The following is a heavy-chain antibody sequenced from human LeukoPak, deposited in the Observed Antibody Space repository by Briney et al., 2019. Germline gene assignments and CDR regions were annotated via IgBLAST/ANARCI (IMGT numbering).Heavy chain of an antibody. J-gene: IGHJ4*02. CDR2: ISASSNFI. Sequence: GGSLRLSCAASGFTFSTHSMYWVRQAPGKGLGWVSSISASSNFIHYAESVRGRFTISRDNAKNSLYLQMNSLGAQDTAVYYCARPATGYCSSAGCHWDSWGQGTLVTVSS. V-gene: IGHV3-21*01. D-gene: IGHD2-2*01. CDR3: ARPATGYCSSAGCHWDS. CDR1: GFTFSTHS.